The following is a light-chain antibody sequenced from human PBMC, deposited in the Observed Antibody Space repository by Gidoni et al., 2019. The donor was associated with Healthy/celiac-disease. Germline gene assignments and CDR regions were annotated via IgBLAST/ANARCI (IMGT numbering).Light chain of an antibody. J-gene: IGKJ5*01. Sequence: EIVLTQSPGTLSLSPGERATLSCGASQSVSSSYLVWYQQKPGQAPRLLIYGASSRATGIPDRFSGSESGTDFTLTISKLEPEDFAVYYCQQYGSSPPVTFGQGTRLEIK. CDR1: QSVSSSY. V-gene: IGKV3-20*01. CDR3: QQYGSSPPVT. CDR2: GAS.